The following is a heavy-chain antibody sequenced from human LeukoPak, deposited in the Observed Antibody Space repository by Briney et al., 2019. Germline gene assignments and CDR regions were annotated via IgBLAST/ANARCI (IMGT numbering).Heavy chain of an antibody. J-gene: IGHJ3*02. CDR2: INHSGST. CDR3: ARWYCSGGSCYSVWAFDI. V-gene: IGHV4-34*01. CDR1: GGPFNGYY. D-gene: IGHD2-15*01. Sequence: SETLSLTCAVYGGPFNGYYWSWIRQPPGKGLEWIGEINHSGSTNYNPSLKSRVTISVDTSKNQFSLKLSSVTAADTAVYYCARWYCSGGSCYSVWAFDIWGQGTMVTVSS.